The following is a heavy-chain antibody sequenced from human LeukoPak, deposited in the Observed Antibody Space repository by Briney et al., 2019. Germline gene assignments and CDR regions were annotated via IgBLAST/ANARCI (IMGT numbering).Heavy chain of an antibody. V-gene: IGHV4-39*01. Sequence: SETLSLTCTVSGVSISSSSYYWGWIRQPPGKGLEWIGSIYYSGSTYYNPSLKSRVTISVDTSKNQFSLKLSSVTAADTAVYYCARHSVGRPYYGSGSPFDYWGQGTLVTVSS. CDR2: IYYSGST. D-gene: IGHD3-10*01. CDR1: GVSISSSSYY. CDR3: ARHSVGRPYYGSGSPFDY. J-gene: IGHJ4*02.